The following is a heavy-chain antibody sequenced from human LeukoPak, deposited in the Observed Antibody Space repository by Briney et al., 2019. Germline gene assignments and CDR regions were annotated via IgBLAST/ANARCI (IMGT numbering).Heavy chain of an antibody. J-gene: IGHJ3*02. CDR2: ISSRSVYT. Sequence: PGGSLRLSCAASGFTFSSYSMNWVRQAPGKGLEWVSSISSRSVYTNYADSVKGRFNISRDNAKNSLYLQMNSLRAEDTALYYCAKDPYGDYAFDIWGQGTMVTISS. D-gene: IGHD4-17*01. V-gene: IGHV3-21*04. CDR1: GFTFSSYS. CDR3: AKDPYGDYAFDI.